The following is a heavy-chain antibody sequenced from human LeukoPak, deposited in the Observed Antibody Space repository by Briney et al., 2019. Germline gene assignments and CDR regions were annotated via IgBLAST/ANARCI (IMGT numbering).Heavy chain of an antibody. CDR2: IIPIFGTA. J-gene: IGHJ4*02. D-gene: IGHD3-9*01. Sequence: SVKVSCKASGGTFSSYAISWVRQAPGQGLERMGGIIPIFGTANYAQKFQGRVTITADKSTSTAYMELSSLRSEDTAVYYCASSDYYDILTGYPRGDYWGQGTLVTVSS. CDR3: ASSDYYDILTGYPRGDY. CDR1: GGTFSSYA. V-gene: IGHV1-69*06.